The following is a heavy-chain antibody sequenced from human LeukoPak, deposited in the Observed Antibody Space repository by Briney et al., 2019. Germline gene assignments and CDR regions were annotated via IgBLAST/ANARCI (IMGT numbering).Heavy chain of an antibody. Sequence: GGSLNISCAASGFTFISYAMSWVRQAPGKGLEWFSAISGSGGSTYYADSVKGRFTISRDNSKNTLYLQMNSLRAEDTAVYYCAKDWFGDLLPCLIWRRGTMVTVSS. CDR2: ISGSGGST. D-gene: IGHD3-10*01. J-gene: IGHJ3*02. CDR1: GFTFISYA. V-gene: IGHV3-23*01. CDR3: AKDWFGDLLPCLI.